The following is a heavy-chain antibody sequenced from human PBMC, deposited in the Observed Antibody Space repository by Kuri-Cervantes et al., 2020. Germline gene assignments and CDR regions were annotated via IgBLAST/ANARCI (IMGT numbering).Heavy chain of an antibody. Sequence: GSLRLSCAVYGGSFSGYYWSWIRQPPGKGLEWIGEINRSGSTNYNPSLKSRVTISLNTSKSHISLNLASVTAADTAVYYCARGRQWLQSSYYFDSWGHGTLVTVSS. CDR1: GGSFSGYY. CDR2: INRSGST. D-gene: IGHD5-24*01. V-gene: IGHV4-34*01. CDR3: ARGRQWLQSSYYFDS. J-gene: IGHJ4*01.